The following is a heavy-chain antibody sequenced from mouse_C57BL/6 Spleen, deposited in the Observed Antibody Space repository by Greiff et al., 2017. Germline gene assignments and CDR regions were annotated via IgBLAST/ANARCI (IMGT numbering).Heavy chain of an antibody. Sequence: QVQLQQPGAELVRPGSSVKLSCKASGYTFTSYWMDWVKQRPGQGLEWIGNIYPSSSETHYNQKFKDKATLTVDKSSSTAYMQLSSLTSEDSAVYYCAKEETALVAMDYWGQGTSVTVSS. D-gene: IGHD3-2*01. CDR1: GYTFTSYW. V-gene: IGHV1-61*01. CDR3: AKEETALVAMDY. CDR2: IYPSSSET. J-gene: IGHJ4*01.